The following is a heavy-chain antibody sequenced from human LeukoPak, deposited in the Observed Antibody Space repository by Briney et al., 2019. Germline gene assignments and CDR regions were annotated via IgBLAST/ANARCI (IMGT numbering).Heavy chain of an antibody. CDR3: ARGPWRADKYYYFDY. D-gene: IGHD3-22*01. V-gene: IGHV1-8*01. Sequence: ASVKVSCKASGYTFTSYDINWVRQATGQGLVWMGWMNPNSGNTGYAQKFQGRVTMTRNTSISTAYMELSSLRSEDTAVYYCARGPWRADKYYYFDYWGQGTLVTVSS. CDR2: MNPNSGNT. CDR1: GYTFTSYD. J-gene: IGHJ4*02.